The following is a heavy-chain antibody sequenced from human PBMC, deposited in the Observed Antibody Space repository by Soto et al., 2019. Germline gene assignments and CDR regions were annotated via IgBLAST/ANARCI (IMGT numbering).Heavy chain of an antibody. D-gene: IGHD4-17*01. V-gene: IGHV4-59*08. Sequence: SETLSLTCTVSGGSISSYYWSWIRQPPGKGLEWIGYIYYSGSTNYNPSLKSRVTISVDTSKNQFSLKLTSVTAADTAVYYCVRRHGLTIDPWGQGTLVTVSS. CDR1: GGSISSYY. CDR3: VRRHGLTIDP. J-gene: IGHJ5*02. CDR2: IYYSGST.